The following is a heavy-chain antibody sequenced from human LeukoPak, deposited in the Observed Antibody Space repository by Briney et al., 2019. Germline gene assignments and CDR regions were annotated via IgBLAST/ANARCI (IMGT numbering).Heavy chain of an antibody. J-gene: IGHJ4*02. CDR1: DYTFNRFR. D-gene: IGHD5-18*01. CDR2: ISAYDENT. Sequence: ASVKVSCKASDYTFNRFRINWVRQAPGQGLEWMGWISAYDENTNYAQKFQDRVTLTTDVSTTTAYMELRSLRYDDTAVYYCARDYYQLDTAVVTTDYWGQGTLVTVSS. V-gene: IGHV1-18*01. CDR3: ARDYYQLDTAVVTTDY.